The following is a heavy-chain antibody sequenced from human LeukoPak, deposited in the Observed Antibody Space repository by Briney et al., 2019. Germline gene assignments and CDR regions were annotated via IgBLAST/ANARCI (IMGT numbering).Heavy chain of an antibody. Sequence: ASVKVSCQTSGYTFTSYDINWVRQATGQGLEWMGWMNPNSGNTDYAQKFQGRVTITRNTSINTAHMELSSLTSEDTAVYYCARDENLAAFDIWGQGTMVAVSS. J-gene: IGHJ3*02. CDR1: GYTFTSYD. CDR2: MNPNSGNT. CDR3: ARDENLAAFDI. V-gene: IGHV1-8*01.